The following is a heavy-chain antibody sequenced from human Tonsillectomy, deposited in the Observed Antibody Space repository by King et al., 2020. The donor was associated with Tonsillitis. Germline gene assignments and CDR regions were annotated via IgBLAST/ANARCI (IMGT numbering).Heavy chain of an antibody. CDR2: IFYSVNT. CDR1: GGSISSYH. J-gene: IGHJ4*02. V-gene: IGHV4-59*01. D-gene: IGHD4-11*01. Sequence: QLQESGPGLVKPSETLSLTCTVSGGSISSYHWSWVRLTPAKGLEWVWNIFYSVNTNSNPSLQSRVTISVDTSKNQFSLKLSSVTAADTAIYYCARLRDDYTNARYFDYWGQGTLVTVSS. CDR3: ARLRDDYTNARYFDY.